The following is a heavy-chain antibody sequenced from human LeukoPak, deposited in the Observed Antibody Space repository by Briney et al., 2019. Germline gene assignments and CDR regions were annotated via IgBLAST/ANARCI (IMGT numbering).Heavy chain of an antibody. CDR3: ARAENDFWSGYYFDY. J-gene: IGHJ4*02. CDR1: GGSFSGYY. Sequence: SETLSLTCAVYGGSFSGYYWSWIRQPPGKGLEWIGEINHSGSTNYNPSLKSRVTISVDTSKNQFSLKLSSVTAADTAVYYCARAENDFWSGYYFDYWGQGTLVTVSS. D-gene: IGHD3-3*01. CDR2: INHSGST. V-gene: IGHV4-34*01.